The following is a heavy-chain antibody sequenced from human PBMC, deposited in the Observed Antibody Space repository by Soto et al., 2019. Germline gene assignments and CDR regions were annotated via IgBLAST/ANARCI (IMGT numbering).Heavy chain of an antibody. CDR3: ATGPFYDSSANQNY. J-gene: IGHJ4*02. CDR2: FDPEDGET. CDR1: GYTLTELS. D-gene: IGHD3-22*01. V-gene: IGHV1-24*01. Sequence: ASVKVSCKVSGYTLTELSMHWVRQAPGKGLEWMGGFDPEDGETIYARKFQGRVTMTEDTSTDTAYMELSSLRSEDTAVYYCATGPFYDSSANQNYWGQGTLVTVSS.